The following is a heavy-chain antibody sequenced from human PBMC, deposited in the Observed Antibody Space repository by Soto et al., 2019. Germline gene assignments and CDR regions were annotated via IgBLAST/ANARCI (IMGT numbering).Heavy chain of an antibody. V-gene: IGHV3-23*01. CDR3: AKDSPLTMVRGVPRWFDP. D-gene: IGHD3-10*01. CDR2: ISGSGGST. J-gene: IGHJ5*02. Sequence: PSETLSLTCAVYGGSFSGYYWSWVRQSPRKGLEWVSAISGSGGSTYYADSVKGRFTISRDNSKNTLYLQMNSLRAEDTAVYYCAKDSPLTMVRGVPRWFDPWGQGTLVTVSS. CDR1: GGSFSGYY.